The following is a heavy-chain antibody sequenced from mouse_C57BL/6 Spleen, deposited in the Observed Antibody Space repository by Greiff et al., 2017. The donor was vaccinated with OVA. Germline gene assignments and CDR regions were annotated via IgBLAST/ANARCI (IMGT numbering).Heavy chain of an antibody. D-gene: IGHD1-1*01. CDR3: ARRVIYYYGVAPCAMDY. Sequence: EVQLQQSGPELVKPGASVKISCKASGYSFTGYYMNWVKQSPEKSLEWIGEINPSTGGTTYNQKFKAKATLTVDKSSSTAYMQLKSLTSEDSAVYYCARRVIYYYGVAPCAMDYWGQGTSVTVSS. CDR1: GYSFTGYY. CDR2: INPSTGGT. J-gene: IGHJ4*01. V-gene: IGHV1-42*01.